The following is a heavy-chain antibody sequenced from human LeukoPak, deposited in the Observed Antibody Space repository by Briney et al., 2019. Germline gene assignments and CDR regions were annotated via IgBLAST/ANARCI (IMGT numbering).Heavy chain of an antibody. V-gene: IGHV4-39*07. Sequence: SETLSLTCTVSGGSISTSSYYWGWIRQPPGKGLEWIGSIYYSGSTYYNPSLKSRVTISVDTSKNQFSLKLSSVTAADTAVYYXXXXPIVGATTALDYWGQGTLVTVSS. D-gene: IGHD1-26*01. J-gene: IGHJ4*02. CDR2: IYYSGST. CDR1: GGSISTSSYY. CDR3: XXXPIVGATTALDY.